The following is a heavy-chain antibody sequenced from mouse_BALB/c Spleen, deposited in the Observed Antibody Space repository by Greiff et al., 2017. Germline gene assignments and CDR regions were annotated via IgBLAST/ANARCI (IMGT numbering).Heavy chain of an antibody. CDR3: ARNGGLGRYYAMDY. Sequence: QVQLKESGPGLVQPSQSLSITCTVSGFSLTSYGVHWVRQSPGKGLEWLGVIWSGGSTDYNAAFISRLSISKDNSKSQVFFKMNSLQADDTAIYYCARNGGLGRYYAMDYWGQGTSVTVSS. D-gene: IGHD4-1*01. V-gene: IGHV2-4-1*01. CDR1: GFSLTSYG. J-gene: IGHJ4*01. CDR2: IWSGGST.